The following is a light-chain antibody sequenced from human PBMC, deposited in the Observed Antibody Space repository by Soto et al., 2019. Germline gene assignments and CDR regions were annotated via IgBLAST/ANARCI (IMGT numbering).Light chain of an antibody. J-gene: IGKJ1*01. Sequence: EVVMTQSPATLSVSPGEGATLSCRAIQSVSNNLAWYQQKPGQPPRLLIYGASTRATGIPARFSGSGSGSEFTLTISSLQSEDSALYYCQQYHNWPTFGQGTKVEI. V-gene: IGKV3-15*01. CDR1: QSVSNN. CDR3: QQYHNWPT. CDR2: GAS.